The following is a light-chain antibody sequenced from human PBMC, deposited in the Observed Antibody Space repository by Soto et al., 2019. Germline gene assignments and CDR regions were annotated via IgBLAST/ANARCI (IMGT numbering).Light chain of an antibody. CDR2: GAS. CDR3: QQYNNWPRWT. Sequence: EIVMTQSPATLSVSPGERATLSCRASQSVSSNLAWYQQKTGQTPSLLIFGASIRATGIPARFSGSGSGTEFTLTISSLQSEDFAVYYCQQYNNWPRWTFGQGTKVDIK. V-gene: IGKV3-15*01. CDR1: QSVSSN. J-gene: IGKJ1*01.